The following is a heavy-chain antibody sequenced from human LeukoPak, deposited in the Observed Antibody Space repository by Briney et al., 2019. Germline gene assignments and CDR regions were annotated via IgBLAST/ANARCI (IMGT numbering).Heavy chain of an antibody. Sequence: PGGSLRLSCAASGFIFCSYSMSWVRQAPGKGLEWVSVITGSGGNTYYADSVKGRFTISKDNSKNTVYLQMSSLRVDDTAVYYCAKAASSSWPSYYYGMDVWGQGTTVTVSS. D-gene: IGHD6-13*01. V-gene: IGHV3-23*01. CDR1: GFIFCSYS. CDR2: ITGSGGNT. CDR3: AKAASSSWPSYYYGMDV. J-gene: IGHJ6*02.